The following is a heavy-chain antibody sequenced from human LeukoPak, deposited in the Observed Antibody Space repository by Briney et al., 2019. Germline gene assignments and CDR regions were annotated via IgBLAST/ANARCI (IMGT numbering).Heavy chain of an antibody. CDR1: GFTFSSYA. D-gene: IGHD3-22*01. CDR2: ISGSGGST. Sequence: GGSLRLSCAASGFTFSSYAMSWVRKAPGKGLEWVSAISGSGGSTYYADSVKGRFTISRDNSKNTLYLQMNSLRAEDTAVYYCAKGSASGYYYENWFDPWGQGTLVTVSS. V-gene: IGHV3-23*01. J-gene: IGHJ5*02. CDR3: AKGSASGYYYENWFDP.